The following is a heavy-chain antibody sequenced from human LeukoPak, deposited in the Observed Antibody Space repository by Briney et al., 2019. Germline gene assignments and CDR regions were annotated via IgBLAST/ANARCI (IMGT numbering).Heavy chain of an antibody. Sequence: ASVKVSCKTSGYSFTDYYIHWVRQAPGQGLEWMAWINTKTGRTSSARTFQGRVTMTRDPSITTVYMDMAWLTSDDTAIYFCARADFIDAGPYLIGPWGQGTLVTVSS. CDR1: GYSFTDYY. CDR2: INTKTGRT. CDR3: ARADFIDAGPYLIGP. D-gene: IGHD3-3*01. V-gene: IGHV1-2*02. J-gene: IGHJ5*02.